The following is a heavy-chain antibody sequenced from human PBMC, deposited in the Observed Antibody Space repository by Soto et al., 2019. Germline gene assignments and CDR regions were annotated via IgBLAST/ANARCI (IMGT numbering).Heavy chain of an antibody. CDR3: ARDRSLVQYYYGSGVWDY. CDR2: INHSGST. Sequence: QVQLQQWGAGLLKPSETLSLTCAVYGGSFSGYYWSWIRQPPGKGLGWIGEINHSGSTNYNPSLKSRVTISVDTSKNQFPLKLSSVTAADTAVYYCARDRSLVQYYYGSGVWDYWGQGTLVTVSS. D-gene: IGHD3-10*01. V-gene: IGHV4-34*01. J-gene: IGHJ4*02. CDR1: GGSFSGYY.